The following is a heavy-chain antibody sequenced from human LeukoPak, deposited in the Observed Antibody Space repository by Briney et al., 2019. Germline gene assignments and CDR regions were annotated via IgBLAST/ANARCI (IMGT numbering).Heavy chain of an antibody. CDR2: ISYDGSNK. J-gene: IGHJ4*02. CDR1: GFTFSSYA. CDR3: ASWDYGGSCY. D-gene: IGHD4-17*01. Sequence: GGSLRLSCAASGFTFSSYAMHWVRQAPGKGLEWVAVISYDGSNKYYADSVKGRFTISRDNSKNTLYLQMNSLRAEDTAVYYCASWDYGGSCYWGQGTLVTVFS. V-gene: IGHV3-30-3*01.